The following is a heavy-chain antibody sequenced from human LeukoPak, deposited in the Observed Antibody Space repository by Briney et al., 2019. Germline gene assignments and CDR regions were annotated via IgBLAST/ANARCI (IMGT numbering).Heavy chain of an antibody. CDR2: INSDGSST. J-gene: IGHJ4*02. CDR1: GFTFSSYW. CDR3: ARIGGRVGVITMVRGVISDPVDY. Sequence: PGGSLRLSCAASGFTFSSYWMHWVRQAPGKGLVWVSRINSDGSSTSYADSVKGRFTISRDNSKNTLYLRMNSLRAEDTAVYYCARIGGRVGVITMVRGVISDPVDYWGQGTLVTVSS. V-gene: IGHV3-74*01. D-gene: IGHD3-10*01.